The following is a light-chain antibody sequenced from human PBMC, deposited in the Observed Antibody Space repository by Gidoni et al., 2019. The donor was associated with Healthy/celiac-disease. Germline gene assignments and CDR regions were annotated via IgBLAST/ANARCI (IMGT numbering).Light chain of an antibody. CDR3: QQRSNWPL. CDR2: EAT. CDR1: QSVSSY. J-gene: IGKJ3*01. Sequence: DIVLTQSPATLSLSPRERATLSCRASQSVSSYLAWYQQKPGQAPRLRIHEATNQATGPPGRFSGRGAGNDLTLTSSRLEAEEFAGYYCQQRSNWPLFGPGTKVDIK. V-gene: IGKV3-11*01.